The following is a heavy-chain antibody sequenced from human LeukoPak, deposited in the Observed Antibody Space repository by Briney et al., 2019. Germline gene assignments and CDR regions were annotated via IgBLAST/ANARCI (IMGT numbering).Heavy chain of an antibody. V-gene: IGHV4-34*01. CDR3: AKEDQYYCSSTSCYVFDP. J-gene: IGHJ5*02. CDR2: INHSGST. CDR1: GGSFSGYY. Sequence: TSETLSLTCAVHGGSFSGYYWSWIRQAPGKGLEWIGEINHSGSTNYNPSLKSRVTISVDTSKNQFSLKLSSVTAADTAVYFCAKEDQYYCSSTSCYVFDPWGQGTLVTVSS. D-gene: IGHD2-2*01.